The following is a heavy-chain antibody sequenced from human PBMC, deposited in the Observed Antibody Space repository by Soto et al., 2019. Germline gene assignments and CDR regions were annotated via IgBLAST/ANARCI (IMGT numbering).Heavy chain of an antibody. CDR1: GGSISSSYY. Sequence: PSETLSLTCAVSGGSISSSYYWGWIRQPPGKGLEWIGSIYYSGSTYYNPSLKSRVTISVDTSKNQFSLKLSSVTAADTAVYYCASGYDILTGYPRGDYYGMDVWGQGTTVTVSS. CDR3: ASGYDILTGYPRGDYYGMDV. V-gene: IGHV4-39*01. D-gene: IGHD3-9*01. J-gene: IGHJ6*02. CDR2: IYYSGST.